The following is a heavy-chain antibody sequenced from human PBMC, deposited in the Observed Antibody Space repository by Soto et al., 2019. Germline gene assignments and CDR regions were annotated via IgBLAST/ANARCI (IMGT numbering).Heavy chain of an antibody. D-gene: IGHD3-22*01. CDR2: INWNGGST. J-gene: IGHJ4*02. CDR1: GFTFDDYG. V-gene: IGHV3-20*04. Sequence: PGGSLRLSCAASGFTFDDYGMSWVRQAPGKGLEWVSGINWNGGSTGYADSVKGRFTISRDNAKNSLYLQMNSLRAEDTALYYCARHGYYYDSSGYFGPPNYWGQGTLVTVSS. CDR3: ARHGYYYDSSGYFGPPNY.